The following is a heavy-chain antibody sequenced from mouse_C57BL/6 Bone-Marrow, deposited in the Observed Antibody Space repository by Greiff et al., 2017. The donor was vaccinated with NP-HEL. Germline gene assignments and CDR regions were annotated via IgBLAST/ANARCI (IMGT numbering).Heavy chain of an antibody. CDR1: GYTFTSYW. CDR2: IYPGSGST. D-gene: IGHD2-2*01. Sequence: VQLKQPGAELVKPGASVKMSCKASGYTFTSYWITWVKQRPGQGLEWIGDIYPGSGSTNYNEKFKSKATLTVDTSSSTAYMQLSSLTSEDSAVYYCATTMVTSWYFDVWGTGTTVTVSS. V-gene: IGHV1-55*01. CDR3: ATTMVTSWYFDV. J-gene: IGHJ1*03.